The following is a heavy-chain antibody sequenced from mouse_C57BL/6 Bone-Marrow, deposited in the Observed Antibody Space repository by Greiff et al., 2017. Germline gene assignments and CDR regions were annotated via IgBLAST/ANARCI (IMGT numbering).Heavy chain of an antibody. Sequence: VHMVESGAELARPGASVKMSCKASGYNFTSYTMHWVKQRPGQGLEWIGYINPSSGYTKYNQKFKDKATLTADKSSSTAYMQLSSLTSEDSAVYYCARRRKLGRGYAMDYWGQGTSVTVSS. D-gene: IGHD4-1*01. V-gene: IGHV1-4*01. CDR2: INPSSGYT. CDR3: ARRRKLGRGYAMDY. CDR1: GYNFTSYT. J-gene: IGHJ4*01.